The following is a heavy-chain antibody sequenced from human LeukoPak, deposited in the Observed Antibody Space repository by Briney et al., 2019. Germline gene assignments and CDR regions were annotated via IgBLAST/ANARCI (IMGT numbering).Heavy chain of an antibody. CDR2: IYSSGST. CDR3: ARHVGIHLWSLYFDY. CDR1: GGSISSYY. D-gene: IGHD5-18*01. Sequence: SETLSLTCIVSGGSISSYYCSWIRHPPEKGLELIVYIYSSGSTDYNPSLKSLATISLDTPNHQFSLKLTSVTAADTAVYYCARHVGIHLWSLYFDYWGQGSLVPVSS. J-gene: IGHJ4*02. V-gene: IGHV4-59*08.